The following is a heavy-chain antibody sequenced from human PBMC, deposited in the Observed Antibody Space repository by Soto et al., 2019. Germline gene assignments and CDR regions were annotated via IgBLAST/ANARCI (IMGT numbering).Heavy chain of an antibody. J-gene: IGHJ4*02. CDR3: ARDPEGGGGD. CDR1: GFIFSTFG. CDR2: ISYDGSYK. D-gene: IGHD2-15*01. Sequence: VQLVESGGGLVKPGGSLRLSCAASGFIFSTFGIHWVRQAPGKGLEWVALISYDGSYKYYADSVKGRFTISRDNSKNTLYLQMNRLRAEDTAVYYCARDPEGGGGDWGQGTLVTVSS. V-gene: IGHV3-33*01.